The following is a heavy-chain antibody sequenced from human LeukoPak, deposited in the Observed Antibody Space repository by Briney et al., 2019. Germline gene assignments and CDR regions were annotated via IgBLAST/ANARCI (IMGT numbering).Heavy chain of an antibody. V-gene: IGHV3-7*01. D-gene: IGHD1-26*01. CDR1: RFTFSNYW. CDR3: VRDQIESSGSKPPFDY. J-gene: IGHJ4*02. CDR2: IKGDGNER. Sequence: SGGSLRLSCAASRFTFSNYWMSWVRQAPGKGLEWVANIKGDGNERYYVDSVKGRFTISRDNGKNSLYLQMNSLRAEDTAVYHCVRDQIESSGSKPPFDYWGLGTLVTVSS.